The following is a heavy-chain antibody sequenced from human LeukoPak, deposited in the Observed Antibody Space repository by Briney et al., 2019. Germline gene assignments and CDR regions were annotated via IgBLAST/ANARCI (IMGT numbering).Heavy chain of an antibody. Sequence: SVKVSCKASGGTFISYAISWVRQAPGQGLEWMGGIIPIFGTANYAQKFQGRVTITADESTSTAYMELSSLRSEDTAVYYCARAPRAYCSSTSCYLGYWGQGTLVTVSS. D-gene: IGHD2-2*01. CDR3: ARAPRAYCSSTSCYLGY. CDR2: IIPIFGTA. J-gene: IGHJ4*02. CDR1: GGTFISYA. V-gene: IGHV1-69*13.